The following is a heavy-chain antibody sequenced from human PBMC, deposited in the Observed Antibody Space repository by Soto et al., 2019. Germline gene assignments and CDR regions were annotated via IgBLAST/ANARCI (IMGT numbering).Heavy chain of an antibody. Sequence: SETQSHTCTVAGGSISSSSYYWVWIRQPPGKGLEWIGSIYYSGSTYYNPSLKSRVTISVDTSKKQFSLKLSSVTAADTAVYYCAASCVGCGGFNYYGMDVWGQGTTVTVSS. CDR2: IYYSGST. V-gene: IGHV4-39*07. D-gene: IGHD2-21*01. CDR1: GGSISSSSYY. J-gene: IGHJ6*02. CDR3: AASCVGCGGFNYYGMDV.